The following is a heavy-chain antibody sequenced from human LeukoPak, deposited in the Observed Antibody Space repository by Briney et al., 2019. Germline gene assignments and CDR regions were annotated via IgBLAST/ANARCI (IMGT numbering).Heavy chain of an antibody. CDR2: INPSGGST. V-gene: IGHV1-46*01. D-gene: IGHD2-2*01. CDR3: ARDIVVVPAAMISEYNWFDP. CDR1: GYTFTSYY. Sequence: GASVKVSCKASGYTFTSYYMHWVRQAPGQGLEWMGLINPSGGSTSYAQKFQGRVTMTRDTSTSTVYMELSSLRSEDTAVYYCARDIVVVPAAMISEYNWFDPWGQGTLVTVSS. J-gene: IGHJ5*02.